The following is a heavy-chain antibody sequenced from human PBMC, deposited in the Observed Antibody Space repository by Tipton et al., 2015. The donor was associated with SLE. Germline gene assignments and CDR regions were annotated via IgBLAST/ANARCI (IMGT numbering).Heavy chain of an antibody. D-gene: IGHD4-17*01. CDR1: GNSIYNGFY. V-gene: IGHV4-38-2*02. J-gene: IGHJ3*02. CDR3: VREAAMSTYGPNAFDI. CDR2: IYRSGTA. Sequence: LRLSCSVSGNSIYNGFYWGWIRQSPGKGLEWIGSIYRSGTAYYNPSLKSRVTISIDTSKNQFSLSLTSVSAADTAVYYCVREAAMSTYGPNAFDIWGQGTLVTVSS.